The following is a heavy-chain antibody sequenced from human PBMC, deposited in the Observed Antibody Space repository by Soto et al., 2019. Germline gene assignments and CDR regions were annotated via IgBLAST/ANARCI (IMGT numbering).Heavy chain of an antibody. Sequence: SETLSLTCTVSGGSISSGDYYWSWIRQPPGKGLEWIGYIYYSGSTYYNPSLKSRVTISVDTSKNQFSLKLSSVTAADTAVHYCAREEGFYQPRLNWFDPWGQGTLVTVSS. CDR1: GGSISSGDYY. V-gene: IGHV4-30-4*01. CDR2: IYYSGST. J-gene: IGHJ5*02. CDR3: AREEGFYQPRLNWFDP. D-gene: IGHD2-2*01.